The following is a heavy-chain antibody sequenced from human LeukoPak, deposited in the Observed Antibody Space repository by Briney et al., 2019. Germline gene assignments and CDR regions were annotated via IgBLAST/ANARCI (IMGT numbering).Heavy chain of an antibody. D-gene: IGHD4-17*01. J-gene: IGHJ6*04. V-gene: IGHV3-23*01. CDR1: GFTFSSYV. CDR3: AKDGHGDYSYYYYGMDV. CDR2: ISGSGGST. Sequence: PGGSLRLSCAASGFTFSSYVMSWVRQAPGKGLEWVSAISGSGGSTYYADSVKGRFTISRDNSKNTLYLQMNSLRAEDTAVYYCAKDGHGDYSYYYYGMDVWGKGTTVTVSS.